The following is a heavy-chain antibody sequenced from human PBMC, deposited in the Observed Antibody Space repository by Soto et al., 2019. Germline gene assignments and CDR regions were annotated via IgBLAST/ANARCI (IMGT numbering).Heavy chain of an antibody. CDR2: IYYNVNT. D-gene: IGHD4-17*01. V-gene: IGHV4-59*08. CDR3: ARHETLHGDHYY. CDR1: GGSISSYY. J-gene: IGHJ4*02. Sequence: PSETLSLTCTVSGGSISSYYWSWIRQPPGKGLEWIGYIYYNVNTNYNPSLKSRVTISVDTSKNQFSLKLSSVTAADTAVYYCARHETLHGDHYYWSQGNLVTVS.